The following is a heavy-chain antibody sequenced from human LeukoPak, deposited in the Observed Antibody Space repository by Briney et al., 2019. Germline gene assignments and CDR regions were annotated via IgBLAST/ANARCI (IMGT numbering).Heavy chain of an antibody. V-gene: IGHV5-51*01. J-gene: IGHJ4*02. Sequence: GESLKISCKGSGYSFNTYWIAWVRQMPGKGLEWMGIIYPGDSDTRYSPSFQGQVTISADRSIGAAYLQWSSLKASDTAMYYCARLTSLASPPGYWGQGTLVTVSS. CDR2: IYPGDSDT. CDR1: GYSFNTYW. D-gene: IGHD6-6*01. CDR3: ARLTSLASPPGY.